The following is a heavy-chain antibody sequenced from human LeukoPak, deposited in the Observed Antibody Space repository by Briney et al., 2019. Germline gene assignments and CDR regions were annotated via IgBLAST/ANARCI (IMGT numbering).Heavy chain of an antibody. CDR2: INSDGSST. CDR3: ARSPAYCSSTSCYTGYYYYYMDV. CDR1: GFTFSSYW. D-gene: IGHD2-2*02. V-gene: IGHV3-74*01. Sequence: GGSLRLSCAASGFTFSSYWMHWVRQAPGKGLVWVSRINSDGSSTSYADSVKGRFTISRDNAKNTLYLQMNSLRAEDTAVYYCARSPAYCSSTSCYTGYYYYYMDVWGKGTTVTVSS. J-gene: IGHJ6*03.